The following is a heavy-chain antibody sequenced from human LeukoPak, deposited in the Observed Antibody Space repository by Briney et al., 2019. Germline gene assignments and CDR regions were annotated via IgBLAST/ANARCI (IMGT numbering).Heavy chain of an antibody. CDR2: IYYSGST. CDR1: GGSISSYY. Sequence: SETLSLTCTVSGGSISSYYWRWIRKPPGKGLGWIGYIYYSGSTNYIPSLKSRVTISVDTSKIQFSLKLSSVTAADTAVYYCAREEMATIRAFDIWGQGTMVTVSS. CDR3: AREEMATIRAFDI. V-gene: IGHV4-59*01. J-gene: IGHJ3*02. D-gene: IGHD5-24*01.